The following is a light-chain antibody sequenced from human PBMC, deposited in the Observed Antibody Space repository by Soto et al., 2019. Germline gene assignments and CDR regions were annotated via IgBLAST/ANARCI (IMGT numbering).Light chain of an antibody. Sequence: SPTPPFFSPGEKSTLPCRASQGVNHQLAWYQQKPGQAPRLLIYGASTRATGIPARFSGSGSGTEFTLTISSLQSEDFAVYYCQQYNNWPPETFGQGTKVEIK. CDR3: QQYNNWPPET. CDR2: GAS. CDR1: QGVNHQ. J-gene: IGKJ1*01. V-gene: IGKV3-15*01.